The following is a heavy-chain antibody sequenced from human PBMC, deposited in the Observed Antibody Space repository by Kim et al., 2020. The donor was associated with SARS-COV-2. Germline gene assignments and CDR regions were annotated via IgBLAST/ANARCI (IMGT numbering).Heavy chain of an antibody. CDR2: ISSTSTYI. Sequence: GGSLRLSCSVSGFSLYSHTLNWVRQAPGKGLEWVSSISSTSTYIYYTDSVKGRFTISRDNAKKSLYLQMNSLRAEDTAVYFCTRSRNDFWTGLFDSFGQG. CDR3: TRSRNDFWTGLFDS. CDR1: GFSLYSHT. V-gene: IGHV3-21*01. D-gene: IGHD3-3*01. J-gene: IGHJ4*02.